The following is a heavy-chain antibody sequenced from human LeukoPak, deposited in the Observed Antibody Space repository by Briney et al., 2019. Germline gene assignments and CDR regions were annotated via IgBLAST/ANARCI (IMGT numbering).Heavy chain of an antibody. CDR1: GYTFTSYD. CDR3: ARENSSGCFDY. D-gene: IGHD3-22*01. Sequence: ASVKVSCKASGYTFTSYDINWVRQATGQGLEWMGWMNPNSGGTNYAQKFQGRVTMTRDTSISTAYMELSRLRSDDTAVYYCARENSSGCFDYWGQGTLVTVSS. V-gene: IGHV1-2*02. J-gene: IGHJ4*02. CDR2: MNPNSGGT.